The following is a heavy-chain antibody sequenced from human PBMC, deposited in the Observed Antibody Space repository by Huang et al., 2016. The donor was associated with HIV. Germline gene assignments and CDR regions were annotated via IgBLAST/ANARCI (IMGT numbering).Heavy chain of an antibody. CDR3: ARDPRIQSWLNFFDY. CDR2: INSDGSST. J-gene: IGHJ4*02. D-gene: IGHD3-22*01. Sequence: EVQLVESGGGLVQPGGSLRLSCAASGFSISSYWMHWVRPAPGKGVVLGSGINSDGSSTSYAESVKGRFTISRDNAKNTLYLQMNSLRAEDTAVYYCARDPRIQSWLNFFDYWGQGTLVSVSS. V-gene: IGHV3-74*01. CDR1: GFSISSYW.